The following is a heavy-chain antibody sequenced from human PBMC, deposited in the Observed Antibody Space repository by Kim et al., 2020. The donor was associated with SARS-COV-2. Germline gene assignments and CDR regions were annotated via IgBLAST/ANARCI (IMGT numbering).Heavy chain of an antibody. CDR1: GFTFSDYY. CDR3: ARDLKGRTGFFDY. D-gene: IGHD3-9*01. Sequence: GGSLRLSCAASGFTFSDYYMSWIRQAPGKGLEWVSYISSSSSYTNYADSVKGRFTISRDNAKNSLYLQMNSLRAEDTAVYYCARDLKGRTGFFDYWGQGTLVTVSS. J-gene: IGHJ4*02. V-gene: IGHV3-11*05. CDR2: ISSSSSYT.